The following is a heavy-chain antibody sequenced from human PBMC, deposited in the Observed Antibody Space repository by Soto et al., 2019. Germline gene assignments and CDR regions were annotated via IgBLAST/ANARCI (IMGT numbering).Heavy chain of an antibody. CDR3: ARGGKSESLLRDAFDI. D-gene: IGHD1-1*01. CDR1: GDSVSSNSAA. Sequence: SQTLSLTCAISGDSVSSNSAAWNWIRQSPSRGLEWLGRTYYRSKWYNDYAVSVKSRITINPDTSKNQFSLQLNSVTPEDTAVYCCARGGKSESLLRDAFDIWGQGTMVTV. V-gene: IGHV6-1*01. CDR2: TYYRSKWYN. J-gene: IGHJ3*02.